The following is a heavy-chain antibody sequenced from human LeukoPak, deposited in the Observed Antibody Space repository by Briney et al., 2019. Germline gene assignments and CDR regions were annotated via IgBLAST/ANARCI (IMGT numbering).Heavy chain of an antibody. V-gene: IGHV1-18*01. Sequence: ASVKASCKASGYTFTSYGISWVRQAPGQGLEWMGWISAYNGNTNYAQKLQGRVTMTTDTSTSTAYMELRSLRSDDTAVYYCARDLVAAPAKHYQYYGMDVWGQGTTVTVSS. CDR1: GYTFTSYG. D-gene: IGHD2-15*01. CDR3: ARDLVAAPAKHYQYYGMDV. CDR2: ISAYNGNT. J-gene: IGHJ6*02.